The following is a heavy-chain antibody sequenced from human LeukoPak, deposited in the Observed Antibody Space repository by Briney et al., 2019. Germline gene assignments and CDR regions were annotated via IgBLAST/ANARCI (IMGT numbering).Heavy chain of an antibody. CDR3: ARGFWERWLQFDY. CDR2: IYYSGST. CDR1: GGSISSSSYY. D-gene: IGHD5-24*01. Sequence: SETLSLTCTVSGGSISSSSYYWGWIRQPPGKGLEWIGSIYYSGSTYYNPSLKSRVTISVDTSKNQFSLKLSSVTAADTAVYYCARGFWERWLQFDYWGQGTLVTVSS. J-gene: IGHJ4*02. V-gene: IGHV4-39*01.